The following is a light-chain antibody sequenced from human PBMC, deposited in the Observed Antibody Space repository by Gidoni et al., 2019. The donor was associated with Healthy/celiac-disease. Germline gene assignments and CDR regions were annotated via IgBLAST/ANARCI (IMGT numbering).Light chain of an antibody. CDR1: QSVSSN. CDR3: QQYNNWLYT. Sequence: EIVMTQSPATLSVSPGERATLSCRASQSVSSNLAWYQQKPGQAPRPLIYGASTRATGIPARFSGSGSGTEFTLTISSLQSEDFAVYYCQQYNNWLYTFGQGTKLEI. V-gene: IGKV3-15*01. J-gene: IGKJ2*01. CDR2: GAS.